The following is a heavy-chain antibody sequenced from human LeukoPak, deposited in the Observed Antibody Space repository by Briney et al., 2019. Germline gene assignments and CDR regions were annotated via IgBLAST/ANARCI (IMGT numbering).Heavy chain of an antibody. D-gene: IGHD2-15*01. Sequence: PSETLSLTCTVSGGSISSGDYYWSWIRQPPGKGLEWIGYIYYSGSTYYNPSLKSRVIISVDTSKNQFSLKLSSVTAADTAVYYCARGKAWYYFDYRGQGTLVTVSS. CDR2: IYYSGST. CDR1: GGSISSGDYY. CDR3: ARGKAWYYFDY. J-gene: IGHJ4*02. V-gene: IGHV4-30-4*08.